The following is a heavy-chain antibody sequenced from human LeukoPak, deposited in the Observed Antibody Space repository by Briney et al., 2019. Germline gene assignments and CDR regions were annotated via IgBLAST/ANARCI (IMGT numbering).Heavy chain of an antibody. D-gene: IGHD5-24*01. Sequence: TSETLSLTCTVSSDSISSYYWSWIRQPPGKGLEWIGFIYNSGSTNYNPSLKSRVTISVDTSKNQFSLNLNSVIAADTVVYYCARHGGGYSFDYWGQGTLVTVSS. CDR2: IYNSGST. CDR3: ARHGGGYSFDY. J-gene: IGHJ4*02. V-gene: IGHV4-59*08. CDR1: SDSISSYY.